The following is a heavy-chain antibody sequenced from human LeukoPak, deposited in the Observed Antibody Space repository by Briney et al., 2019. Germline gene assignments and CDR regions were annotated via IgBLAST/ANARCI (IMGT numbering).Heavy chain of an antibody. Sequence: ASVKVSCKASGYTFTSYGISWVRQAPGQGLEGMGWISAYNGNTNYAQKLQGRVTMTTDTSTSTAYMELRSLRSDDTAVYYRARVVARSPDGSWYRFDAFDIWGQGTMVTVSS. V-gene: IGHV1-18*01. CDR2: ISAYNGNT. CDR3: ARVVARSPDGSWYRFDAFDI. J-gene: IGHJ3*02. D-gene: IGHD6-13*01. CDR1: GYTFTSYG.